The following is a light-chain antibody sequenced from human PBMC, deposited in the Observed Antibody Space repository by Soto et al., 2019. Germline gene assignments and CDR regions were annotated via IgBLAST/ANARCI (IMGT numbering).Light chain of an antibody. CDR2: AAS. CDR3: QQSYSTSVYT. Sequence: DIQMTQSPSSLSASVGDRVTITCRASQSISSYLNWYQHKPGKAPKVLIYAASSLQSGVPSRFSGSGSGTDFTLTISSLQPEDFATYYCQQSYSTSVYTFGQGTKLEIK. J-gene: IGKJ2*01. V-gene: IGKV1-39*01. CDR1: QSISSY.